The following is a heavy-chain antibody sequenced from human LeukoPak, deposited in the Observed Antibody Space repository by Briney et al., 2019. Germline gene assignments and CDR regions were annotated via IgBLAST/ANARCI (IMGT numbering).Heavy chain of an antibody. J-gene: IGHJ4*02. Sequence: SETLSLTCTVSGGSISSHYWSWIRQPPGKGLEWIGYIYYSGSTNYNPSLKSRVTISLNTSKNQFSLKLSSVTAADTAFYYCARSTVVTPFDHWGQGTLVTVSS. D-gene: IGHD4-23*01. CDR1: GGSISSHY. CDR3: ARSTVVTPFDH. V-gene: IGHV4-59*11. CDR2: IYYSGST.